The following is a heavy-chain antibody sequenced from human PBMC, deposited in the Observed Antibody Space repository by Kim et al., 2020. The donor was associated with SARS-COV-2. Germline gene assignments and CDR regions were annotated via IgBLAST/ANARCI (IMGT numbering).Heavy chain of an antibody. Sequence: GGSLRLSCAASGFTFSSYGMHWVRQAPGKGLEWVAVIWYDGSNKYYADSVKGRFTISRDNSKNTLYLQMNSLRAEDTAVYYCARAAGDSSGYYYVGQLRGAFDIWGQGTMVTVSS. D-gene: IGHD3-22*01. CDR3: ARAAGDSSGYYYVGQLRGAFDI. J-gene: IGHJ3*02. CDR1: GFTFSSYG. CDR2: IWYDGSNK. V-gene: IGHV3-33*01.